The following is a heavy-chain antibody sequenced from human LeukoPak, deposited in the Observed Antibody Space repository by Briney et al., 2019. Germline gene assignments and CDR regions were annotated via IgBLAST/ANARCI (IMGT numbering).Heavy chain of an antibody. CDR1: GFSVCINY. CDR2: LHSGGSA. D-gene: IGHD3-16*02. CDR3: ARDRGLSV. J-gene: IGHJ4*02. V-gene: IGHV3-53*01. Sequence: PGGSLRLSCAASGFSVCINYMSWVRQAPGKGLEWVSGLHSGGSAYYADSVKGRFTISRDNSKNTLYLQMNSLRVEDTAVYYCARDRGLSVWGQGTLVTVSS.